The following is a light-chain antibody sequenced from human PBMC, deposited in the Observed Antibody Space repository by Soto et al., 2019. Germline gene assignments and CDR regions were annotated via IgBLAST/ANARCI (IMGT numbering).Light chain of an antibody. CDR1: RSDVGAYNY. Sequence: QSVLTQPASVSGSPGQSSPISCTGTRSDVGAYNYGSWYQHHPGTVPKLIIYEVTNRPSGVSNRFSGSKSGNTASLTISGLQAEDEADYYCYSYTGSNIWVFGGGTKVTVL. J-gene: IGLJ3*02. V-gene: IGLV2-14*01. CDR2: EVT. CDR3: YSYTGSNIWV.